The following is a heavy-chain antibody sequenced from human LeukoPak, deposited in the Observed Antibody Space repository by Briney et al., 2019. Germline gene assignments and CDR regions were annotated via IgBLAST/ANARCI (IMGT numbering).Heavy chain of an antibody. CDR2: IYTSGST. D-gene: IGHD4-17*01. CDR1: GGSISSGSCY. CDR3: ARDTQNDYGDLSWFDP. J-gene: IGHJ5*02. V-gene: IGHV4-61*02. Sequence: SETLSLTCTVSGGSISSGSCYWSWIRQPAGKGLEWIGRIYTSGSTNYNPSLKSRVTISLDTSKNQFSLKLRSVTAADTAVYYCARDTQNDYGDLSWFDPWGQGTLVTVSS.